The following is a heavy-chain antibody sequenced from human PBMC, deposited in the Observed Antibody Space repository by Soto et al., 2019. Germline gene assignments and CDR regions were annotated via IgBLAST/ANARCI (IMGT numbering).Heavy chain of an antibody. CDR3: ARDRSSGWGDAFDI. Sequence: GGSLRLSCAASGFTFSSYSMKWVRQAPGKGLEWVSYISGSSTIYYADSVKGRFTISRDNAKNSLYLQMNSLRAEDTAVYYCARDRSSGWGDAFDIWGQGTMVTVSS. J-gene: IGHJ3*02. CDR1: GFTFSSYS. D-gene: IGHD6-19*01. V-gene: IGHV3-48*01. CDR2: ISGSSTI.